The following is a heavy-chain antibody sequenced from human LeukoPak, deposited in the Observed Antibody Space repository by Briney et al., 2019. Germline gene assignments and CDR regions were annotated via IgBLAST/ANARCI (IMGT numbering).Heavy chain of an antibody. CDR3: ASSDYYDSSGYSY. CDR2: ISSSNSTI. V-gene: IGHV3-48*01. J-gene: IGHJ4*02. Sequence: GGSLRLSCAASEFTFSSYSMNWVRQAPGKGLEWISYISSSNSTIYYADSVKGRFTISRDNAKNSLYLQMNSLRAEDTAVYYCASSDYYDSSGYSYWGQGTLVTVSS. D-gene: IGHD3-22*01. CDR1: EFTFSSYS.